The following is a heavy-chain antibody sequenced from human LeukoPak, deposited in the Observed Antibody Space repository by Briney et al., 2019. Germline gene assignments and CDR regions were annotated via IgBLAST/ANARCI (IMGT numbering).Heavy chain of an antibody. V-gene: IGHV5-51*01. J-gene: IGHJ5*02. CDR3: ARRRRPIAATPNWFDP. CDR2: IYPGDSDT. Sequence: GESLKISCKGSGYSFTSYWIGWVRQMPGKGLEWMGIIYPGDSDTRYSPSFQGQVTISADKPISTAYLQWSSLKASDTAMYYCARRRRPIAATPNWFDPWGQGTLVTVSS. D-gene: IGHD6-25*01. CDR1: GYSFTSYW.